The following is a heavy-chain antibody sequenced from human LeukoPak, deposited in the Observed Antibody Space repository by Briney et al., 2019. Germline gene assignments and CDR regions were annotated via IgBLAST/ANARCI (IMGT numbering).Heavy chain of an antibody. Sequence: SETLSLTCAVYGGSFSGYYWSWIRQPPGKGLEWIGYIYYSGSTNYNPSLKSRVTISVDTSKNQFSLKLSSVTAADTAVYYCARGLDTAILNWFDPWGQGTLVTVSS. CDR2: IYYSGST. J-gene: IGHJ5*02. V-gene: IGHV4-59*01. D-gene: IGHD5-18*01. CDR1: GGSFSGYY. CDR3: ARGLDTAILNWFDP.